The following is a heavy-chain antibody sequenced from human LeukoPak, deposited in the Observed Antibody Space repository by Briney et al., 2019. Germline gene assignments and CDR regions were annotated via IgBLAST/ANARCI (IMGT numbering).Heavy chain of an antibody. CDR3: AQVSDCTATRCYGMDV. CDR1: GFSFDDHA. D-gene: IGHD5-18*01. CDR2: ISRGSSFR. J-gene: IGHJ6*03. V-gene: IGHV3-21*01. Sequence: AGGSLRLSCDASGFSFDDHAMNWVRQAPGKGLEWVSLISRGSSFRYYADSLESRFTISRDDAENSMYLQMSSLRAEDTAVYYCAQVSDCTATRCYGMDVWGKGTTVTVSS.